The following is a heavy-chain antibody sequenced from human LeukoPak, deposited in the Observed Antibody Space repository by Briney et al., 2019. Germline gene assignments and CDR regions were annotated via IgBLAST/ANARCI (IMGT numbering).Heavy chain of an antibody. CDR2: INHSGST. Sequence: SETLSLTCAVYGGSFSVYYWSWIRQPPGKGLEWIGEINHSGSTNYNPSLKSRVTISVDTSKNQFSLKLSSVTAADTAVYYCARVGLGEAYSSSPDDYWGQGTLVTVSS. D-gene: IGHD6-13*01. V-gene: IGHV4-34*01. J-gene: IGHJ4*02. CDR1: GGSFSVYY. CDR3: ARVGLGEAYSSSPDDY.